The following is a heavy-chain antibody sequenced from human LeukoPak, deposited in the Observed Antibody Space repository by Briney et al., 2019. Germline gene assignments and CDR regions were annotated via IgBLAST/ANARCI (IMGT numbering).Heavy chain of an antibody. J-gene: IGHJ5*02. Sequence: GGSLRLSCAASGFTFSNYAMSWVRQAPGKGLEWVSGISGSGGTIYYADSVKGRFTISRDNAKNSLYLQMNSLRAEDTAVYYCAREYYYGSGSYSPWGQGTLVTVSS. CDR2: ISGSGGTI. D-gene: IGHD3-10*01. V-gene: IGHV3-23*01. CDR3: AREYYYGSGSYSP. CDR1: GFTFSNYA.